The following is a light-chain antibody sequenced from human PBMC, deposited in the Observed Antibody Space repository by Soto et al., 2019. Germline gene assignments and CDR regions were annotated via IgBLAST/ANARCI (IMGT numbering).Light chain of an antibody. V-gene: IGKV3-11*01. J-gene: IGKJ2*01. CDR3: QERSIWPRNT. Sequence: EIVLTQSPATLSLSSGERATFSCRSSQSVGSYLAWYQQKPGQPPRLLIYDASNRATGIPARFSGSGSGTDFTLTISSLAPEDVAVYYCQERSIWPRNTFGLGTKLEIK. CDR2: DAS. CDR1: QSVGSY.